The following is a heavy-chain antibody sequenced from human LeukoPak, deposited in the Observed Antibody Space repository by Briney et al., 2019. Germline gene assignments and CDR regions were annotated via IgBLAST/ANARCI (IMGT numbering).Heavy chain of an antibody. J-gene: IGHJ4*02. CDR3: ARLFHPALSGNYPFDY. CDR2: IYYSGST. Sequence: PSETLSLTCTVSGGSINSYYWSWIRQPPGKGLEWIAYIYYSGSTSYNPSLKSRVTISVDTSKNQFSLKLNSVTAADTAMYYCARLFHPALSGNYPFDYWGRGTLVTVSS. V-gene: IGHV4-59*01. D-gene: IGHD1-26*01. CDR1: GGSINSYY.